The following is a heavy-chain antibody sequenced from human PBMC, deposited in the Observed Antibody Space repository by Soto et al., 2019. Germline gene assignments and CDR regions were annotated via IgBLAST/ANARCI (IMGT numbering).Heavy chain of an antibody. CDR2: IGAARDP. V-gene: IGHV3-13*05. CDR3: ARAYTGRLPRRADYYYAMDV. J-gene: IGHJ6*02. D-gene: IGHD2-2*02. CDR1: GFTFSNFD. Sequence: GGSLRLSCATSGFTFSNFDMHWVRQVPGEGLEWVSAIGAARDPYYLGSVKGRFTISRENAKNSVYLQMNDLRAGDSAVYYCARAYTGRLPRRADYYYAMDVWGQGTTVTVSS.